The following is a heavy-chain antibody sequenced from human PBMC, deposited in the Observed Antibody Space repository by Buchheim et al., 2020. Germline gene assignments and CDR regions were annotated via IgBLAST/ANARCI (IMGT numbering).Heavy chain of an antibody. CDR3: ARDLYGDYAFDY. D-gene: IGHD4-17*01. J-gene: IGHJ4*02. CDR2: IWYDGSNK. Sequence: QVQLVESGGGVVQPGRSLRLPCAASGFTFSSYGMHWVRQAPGKGLEWVAVIWYDGSNKYYADSVKGRFTISRDNSKHTLYLQMNSLRAEDTAVYYCARDLYGDYAFDYWGQGTL. CDR1: GFTFSSYG. V-gene: IGHV3-33*01.